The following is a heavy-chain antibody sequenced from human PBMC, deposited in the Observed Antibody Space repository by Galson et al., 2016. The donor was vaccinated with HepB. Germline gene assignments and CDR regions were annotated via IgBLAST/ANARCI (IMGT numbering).Heavy chain of an antibody. CDR3: AREFPGSARGTHDAFDI. V-gene: IGHV1-69*13. D-gene: IGHD6-13*01. CDR2: IIAVFRIG. Sequence: SVQVSCKASGGTFSNYAFSWVRQAPGQGLEWMGGIIAVFRIGNYAQKFQGRVKITADASTSTAYMELSSLRSEDTAVYYCAREFPGSARGTHDAFDIWGQGTMVTVSS. J-gene: IGHJ3*02. CDR1: GGTFSNYA.